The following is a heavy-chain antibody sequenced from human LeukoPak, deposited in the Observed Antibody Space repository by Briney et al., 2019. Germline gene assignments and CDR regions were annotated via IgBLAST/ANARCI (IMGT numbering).Heavy chain of an antibody. Sequence: KSSETLSLTCAVYGDALSGYYWSWIRQAPGKGLDWIGEINHSGIPRYNPSLKSRVTISLDTSKNQFSLNLTSVTAADTAVYYCARGLILAGETLGYWGQGTLLTVSS. D-gene: IGHD6-19*01. CDR1: GDALSGYY. CDR3: ARGLILAGETLGY. J-gene: IGHJ4*02. V-gene: IGHV4-34*01. CDR2: INHSGIP.